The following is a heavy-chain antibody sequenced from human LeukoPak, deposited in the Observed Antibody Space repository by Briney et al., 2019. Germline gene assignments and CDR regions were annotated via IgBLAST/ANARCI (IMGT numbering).Heavy chain of an antibody. CDR3: ARAPTTRYSSSWRFDY. D-gene: IGHD6-13*01. J-gene: IGHJ4*02. Sequence: PSETLSLTCTVSGYSISSGYYWGWIRQPPGKGLEWIGSIYHSGSTYYNPSLKSRVTISVDTSKNQFSLKLSSVTAADTAVYYCARAPTTRYSSSWRFDYWGQGTLVTVSS. V-gene: IGHV4-38-2*02. CDR2: IYHSGST. CDR1: GYSISSGYY.